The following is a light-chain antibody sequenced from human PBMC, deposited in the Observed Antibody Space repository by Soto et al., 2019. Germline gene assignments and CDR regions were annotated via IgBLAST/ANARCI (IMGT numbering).Light chain of an antibody. CDR2: KAS. CDR3: QQYTSYSP. CDR1: HSINNL. J-gene: IGKJ4*02. Sequence: DIQMTQSPSTLSASVGDRVTITCRASHSINNLLAWYQQKPGKAPKLLIYKASNLESGVPSRFSGNGSGTEFTLTISSLKPDDFATYYCQQYTSYSPFGGGTKVEIK. V-gene: IGKV1-5*03.